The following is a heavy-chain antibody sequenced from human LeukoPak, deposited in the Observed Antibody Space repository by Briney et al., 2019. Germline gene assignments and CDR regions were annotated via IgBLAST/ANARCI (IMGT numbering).Heavy chain of an antibody. V-gene: IGHV4-59*01. CDR3: ARAPGDSYLDY. J-gene: IGHJ4*02. CDR2: IYYSGST. Sequence: SETLSLTCTVSGGSISAYYWSWLRQPPGKGLEWIGYIYYSGSTNYNPSLKSRVTISVDTSKNQFSLKLSSVTAADTAVYYCARAPGDSYLDYWGQGTLVTVSS. D-gene: IGHD7-27*01. CDR1: GGSISAYY.